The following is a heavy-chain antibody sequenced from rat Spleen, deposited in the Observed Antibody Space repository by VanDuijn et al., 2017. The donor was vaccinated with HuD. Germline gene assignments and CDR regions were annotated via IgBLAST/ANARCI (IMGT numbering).Heavy chain of an antibody. Sequence: EVQLVESGGGLVQPGRSLKLSCAASGFTFSDYNMAWVRQAPKKGLEWVATIIYDGSSTYYRDSVKGRFTISRDNAKSTLYLKMNNLRSEDTAMYYCARTGATESLGVMDAWGQGASVTVSS. J-gene: IGHJ4*01. CDR1: GFTFSDYN. CDR3: ARTGATESLGVMDA. V-gene: IGHV5-7*01. CDR2: IIYDGSST. D-gene: IGHD1-11*01.